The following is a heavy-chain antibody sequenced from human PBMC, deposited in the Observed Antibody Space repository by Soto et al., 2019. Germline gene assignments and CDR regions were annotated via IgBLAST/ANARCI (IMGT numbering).Heavy chain of an antibody. D-gene: IGHD6-19*01. Sequence: TGGSLRLSCATSGFTFSSYAMSWVRETPEKRLEWVSGISGSGSTTYYADSFKGRFTISRDNSKNTLYLQMNSLRAEDTAVYYCARYIAVAGDDAFDIWGQGTMVTVSS. CDR2: ISGSGSTT. V-gene: IGHV3-23*01. CDR1: GFTFSSYA. J-gene: IGHJ3*02. CDR3: ARYIAVAGDDAFDI.